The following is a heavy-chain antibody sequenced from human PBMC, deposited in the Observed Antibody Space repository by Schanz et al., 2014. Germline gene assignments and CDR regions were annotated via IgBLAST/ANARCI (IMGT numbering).Heavy chain of an antibody. CDR1: GYTFTSYG. V-gene: IGHV1-18*01. Sequence: QEQLVQSGAEVKKPGASVKVSCKASGYTFTSYGISWVRQAPGQGLEWMGWISPYNGNTNYAQKLQGRVTMTADTSTSTAYMDLRRLRSDDTAVYYCARDQSPYSNTADVRYFDSWGQGSLVTVSS. CDR3: ARDQSPYSNTADVRYFDS. D-gene: IGHD2-21*01. CDR2: ISPYNGNT. J-gene: IGHJ4*02.